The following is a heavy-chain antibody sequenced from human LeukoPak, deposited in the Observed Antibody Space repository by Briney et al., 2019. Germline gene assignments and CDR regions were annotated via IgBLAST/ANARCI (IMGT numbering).Heavy chain of an antibody. Sequence: GGSLRLSCAASGFTFSRYWMSWVRQAPGKGLEWVANIKQDGSEKYYVDSVKGGFTISRDNAKNSLYLQMNSLRAEDTAVYYCARDLGNYYDSSGYPLNWFDPWGQGTLVTVSS. CDR3: ARDLGNYYDSSGYPLNWFDP. D-gene: IGHD3-22*01. CDR2: IKQDGSEK. CDR1: GFTFSRYW. V-gene: IGHV3-7*01. J-gene: IGHJ5*02.